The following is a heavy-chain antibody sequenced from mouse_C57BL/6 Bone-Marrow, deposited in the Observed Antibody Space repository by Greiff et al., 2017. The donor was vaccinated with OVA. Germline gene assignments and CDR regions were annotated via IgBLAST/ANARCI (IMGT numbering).Heavy chain of an antibody. CDR3: ARHGDYGSFFDY. CDR2: ISSGGSYT. CDR1: GFTFSSYG. J-gene: IGHJ2*01. Sequence: EVQVVESGGDLVKPGGSLTLSCAASGFTFSSYGMSWVRQTPDKRLAWVATISSGGSYTYYPDSVKGQFTFSRDNAKNTLYLQMSSLMSEDTAMYYCARHGDYGSFFDYWGQGTTLTVSS. D-gene: IGHD1-1*01. V-gene: IGHV5-6*01.